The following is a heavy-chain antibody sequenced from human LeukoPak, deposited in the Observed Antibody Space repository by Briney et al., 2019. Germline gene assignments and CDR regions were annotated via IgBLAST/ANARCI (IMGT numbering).Heavy chain of an antibody. J-gene: IGHJ6*03. V-gene: IGHV4-59*01. CDR2: VYHTGST. Sequence: SETLSLTCSVSADSITMYYWTWLRQPPGKGLEWIGYVYHTGSTNFNPSLNGRVSISRDTTKNLFSLRLRSVTAADAAVYFCARGRVSSSTWYSTYYYYFYMDVWGKGTTVTVSS. D-gene: IGHD1-1*01. CDR1: ADSITMYY. CDR3: ARGRVSSSTWYSTYYYYFYMDV.